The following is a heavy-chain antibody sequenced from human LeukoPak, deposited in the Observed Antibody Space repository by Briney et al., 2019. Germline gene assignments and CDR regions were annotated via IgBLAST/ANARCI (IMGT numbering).Heavy chain of an antibody. CDR2: IYYSGST. D-gene: IGHD2-15*01. V-gene: IGHV4-31*03. Sequence: SETLSLTCTVSGGSIISGAYYWSWIRQHPGKGLEWIGYIYYSGSTYYNPSLKSRVTISVDTSKNQFSLKLSSVTAADTAVYYCARSPPLDCSGGSCPLDYWGQGTLVTVSS. CDR3: ARSPPLDCSGGSCPLDY. J-gene: IGHJ4*02. CDR1: GGSIISGAYY.